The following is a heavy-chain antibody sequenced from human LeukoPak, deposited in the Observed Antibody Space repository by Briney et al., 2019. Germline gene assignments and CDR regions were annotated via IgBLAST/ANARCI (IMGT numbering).Heavy chain of an antibody. CDR1: GFTFSSYS. Sequence: GGSPRLSCAASGFTFSSYSMNWVRQAPGKGLEWVSSISSSSSYIYYADSVKGRFTISRDNAKNSLYLQMNSLRAEDTAVYYCAREHGYYGSGSYLDYWGQGTLVTVSS. J-gene: IGHJ4*02. V-gene: IGHV3-21*01. D-gene: IGHD3-10*01. CDR3: AREHGYYGSGSYLDY. CDR2: ISSSSSYI.